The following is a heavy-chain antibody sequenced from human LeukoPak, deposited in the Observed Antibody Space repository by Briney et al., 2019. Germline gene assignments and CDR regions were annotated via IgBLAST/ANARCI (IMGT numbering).Heavy chain of an antibody. Sequence: ASVKVSCKASGYTFTNYGISWVRQAPGQGLEWMGIINPSGGSTSYAQKFQGRVTMTRDTSTSTVYMELSSLRSEDTAVYYCAQTTVTYDLGGYWGQGTLVTVSS. CDR1: GYTFTNYG. D-gene: IGHD4-17*01. CDR2: INPSGGST. J-gene: IGHJ4*02. CDR3: AQTTVTYDLGGY. V-gene: IGHV1-46*01.